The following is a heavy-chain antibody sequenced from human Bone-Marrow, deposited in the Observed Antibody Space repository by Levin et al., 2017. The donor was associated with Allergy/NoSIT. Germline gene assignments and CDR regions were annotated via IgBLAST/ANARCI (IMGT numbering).Heavy chain of an antibody. CDR1: GFSLSPSGVG. J-gene: IGHJ6*03. D-gene: IGHD4-17*01. CDR2: IYWDDDK. V-gene: IGHV2-5*02. Sequence: SGPTLVKPTQTLTLTCTFSGFSLSPSGVGVGWIRQPPGKALEWLAVIYWDDDKRYSPSLKSRLTIIKDTSKNQVVLTMTNMDPVDTAIYYCAYSLTTVTTFFHNYYVDVWGKGTTVTVSS. CDR3: AYSLTTVTTFFHNYYVDV.